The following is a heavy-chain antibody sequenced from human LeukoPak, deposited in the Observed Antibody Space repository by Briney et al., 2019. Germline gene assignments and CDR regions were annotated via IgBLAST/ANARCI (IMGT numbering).Heavy chain of an antibody. V-gene: IGHV3-23*01. D-gene: IGHD3-16*01. CDR3: AKDLRGTTSDY. CDR1: GFTFSSYA. CDR2: ISGSGGTT. Sequence: PGGSLRLSCAASGFTFSSYAMSWVRQAPGKGLEWVSGISGSGGTTYYADSVKGRFTISRDNSENTLYLQMNSLRAEDTAVYYCAKDLRGTTSDYWGQGTLVTVSS. J-gene: IGHJ4*02.